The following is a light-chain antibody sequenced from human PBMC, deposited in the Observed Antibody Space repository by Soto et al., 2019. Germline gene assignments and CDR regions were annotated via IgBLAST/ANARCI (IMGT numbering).Light chain of an antibody. CDR3: CSYAGSYTHYV. Sequence: LTQPRSVSGSPGQSVTISCTGTSSDVGGYNYVSWYQQHPGKAPKLMIYDVSKRPSGVPDRFSGSKSGNTASLTISGLQAEDEADYYCCSYAGSYTHYVFGTGTKVTV. V-gene: IGLV2-11*01. CDR1: SSDVGGYNY. CDR2: DVS. J-gene: IGLJ1*01.